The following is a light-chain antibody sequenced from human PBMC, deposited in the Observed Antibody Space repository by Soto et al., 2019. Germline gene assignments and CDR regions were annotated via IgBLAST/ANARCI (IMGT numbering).Light chain of an antibody. CDR1: SSDVGGYNY. CDR3: SSYTTICTYV. J-gene: IGLJ1*01. V-gene: IGLV2-14*01. CDR2: DVR. Sequence: QSVLTQPASVSGSPGQSITISCTGTSSDVGGYNYVSWYQQHPGKAPKLMIYDVRNRPSGVSNRFSGSKSVNTASLTISGLQAEDEADYYCSSYTTICTYVFGTGTQLTVL.